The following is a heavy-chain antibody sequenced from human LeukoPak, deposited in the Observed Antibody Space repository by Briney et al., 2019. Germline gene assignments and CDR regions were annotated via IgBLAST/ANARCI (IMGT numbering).Heavy chain of an antibody. V-gene: IGHV3-21*01. Sequence: PGGSLRLSCAASGFTFSSYSMNWVRQAPGKGLEWVSSISSSSSYIYYADSVKGRFTISRDNAKNSLYLQMNSLRAEDTAVYYCARDYSSSWYADAFDIWGQGTIVTVSS. D-gene: IGHD6-13*01. CDR3: ARDYSSSWYADAFDI. CDR2: ISSSSSYI. J-gene: IGHJ3*02. CDR1: GFTFSSYS.